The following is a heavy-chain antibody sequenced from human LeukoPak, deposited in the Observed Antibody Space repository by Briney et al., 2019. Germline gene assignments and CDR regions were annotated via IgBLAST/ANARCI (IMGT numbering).Heavy chain of an antibody. Sequence: KPSETLSLTCAVYGGSFSGYYWSWIRQPPGKGLEWIGEINHSGSTNYNPSLKSRITIFIDTSKNHFSLKLSSVTAADTAVYYCARLGAGPTYYDFWSGYSSFYFDYWGQGTLVTVSS. J-gene: IGHJ4*02. CDR2: INHSGST. D-gene: IGHD3-3*01. CDR1: GGSFSGYY. V-gene: IGHV4-34*01. CDR3: ARLGAGPTYYDFWSGYSSFYFDY.